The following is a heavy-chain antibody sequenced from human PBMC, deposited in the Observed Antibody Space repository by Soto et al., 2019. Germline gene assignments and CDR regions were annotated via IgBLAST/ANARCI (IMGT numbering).Heavy chain of an antibody. CDR2: ISYGGSFV. J-gene: IGHJ6*02. CDR3: AKERGRNRNFAMDV. CDR1: GLTFSDYG. D-gene: IGHD1-1*01. V-gene: IGHV3-30*18. Sequence: WGSLRLSCVVSGLTFSDYGFHWVRQAPGKGLDWVAAISYGGSFVYYADSVRGRFTISRDNSRNTLDLQMNTLRHEDTAVYYCAKERGRNRNFAMDVWGQGTSVTVSS.